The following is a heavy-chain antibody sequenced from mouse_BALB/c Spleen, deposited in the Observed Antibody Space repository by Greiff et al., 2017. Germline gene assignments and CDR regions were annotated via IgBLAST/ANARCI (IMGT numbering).Heavy chain of an antibody. CDR2: IWTGGGT. CDR1: GFSLTSYD. Sequence: VMLVESGPGLVAPSQSLSITCTVSGFSLTSYDISWIRQPPGKGLEWLGVIWTGGGTNYNSAFMSRLSISKDNSKSQVFLKMNSLQTDDTAIYYCVRRGSYYAMDYWGQGTSVTVSS. J-gene: IGHJ4*01. CDR3: VRRGSYYAMDY. V-gene: IGHV2-9-2*01.